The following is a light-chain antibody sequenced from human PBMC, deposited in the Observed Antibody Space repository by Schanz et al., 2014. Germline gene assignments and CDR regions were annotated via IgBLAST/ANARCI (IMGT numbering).Light chain of an antibody. CDR2: AAS. CDR3: QHRSNWPLMYT. Sequence: EIVLTQSPATLSLSPGERATLSCRDRQSVGSSFSFSPPKPGQAPSLLLYAASNRATGIPARFGGSGSGTDFTLTISRLAPEDFAFYYCQHRSNWPLMYTFGQGTKLEIK. J-gene: IGKJ2*01. CDR1: QSVGSS. V-gene: IGKV3-11*01.